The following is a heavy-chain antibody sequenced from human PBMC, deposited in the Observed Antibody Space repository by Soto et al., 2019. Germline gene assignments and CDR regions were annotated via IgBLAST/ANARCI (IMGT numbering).Heavy chain of an antibody. V-gene: IGHV4-59*01. CDR1: GGSISCYY. CDR2: IYYSGST. Sequence: SETLSLTCTVSGGSISCYYWSWIRQPPGKGLEWIGYIYYSGSTNYNPSLKSRVTISVDTSKNQFSLKLSSVTAADTAVYYCARERTRNYYYDSSGYFDYWGQGTLVTVSS. D-gene: IGHD3-22*01. J-gene: IGHJ4*02. CDR3: ARERTRNYYYDSSGYFDY.